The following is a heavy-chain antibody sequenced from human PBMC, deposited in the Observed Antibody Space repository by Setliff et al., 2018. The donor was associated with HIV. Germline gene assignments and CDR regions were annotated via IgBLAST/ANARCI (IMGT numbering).Heavy chain of an antibody. J-gene: IGHJ3*01. CDR1: GFTFGSYG. CDR2: IWYDGSEK. D-gene: IGHD4-17*01. Sequence: SLRLSCTTSGFTFGSYGMHWVRQAPGKGLEWVANIWYDGSEKYYADSVKGRFTISRDNSRSTVYVQMNSLRAEDTAVYFCARDLTTIVTRKVFDIWGQGTKVTVSS. CDR3: ARDLTTIVTRKVFDI. V-gene: IGHV3-30*19.